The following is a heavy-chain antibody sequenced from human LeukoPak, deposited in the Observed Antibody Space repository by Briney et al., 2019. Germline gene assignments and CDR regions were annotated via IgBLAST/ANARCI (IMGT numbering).Heavy chain of an antibody. V-gene: IGHV3-21*01. CDR2: ISSTSSYI. CDR1: GFTFSSYS. D-gene: IGHD3-22*01. J-gene: IGHJ3*02. CDR3: ARDGADSSGYWDAFDI. Sequence: GGSLRLSCAASGFTFSSYSMNWVRQAPGKGLAWVSSISSTSSYIYYADSLKGRFTISRDNAKNSLYLQMNSLRAEDTAVYYCARDGADSSGYWDAFDIWGRGTMVTVSS.